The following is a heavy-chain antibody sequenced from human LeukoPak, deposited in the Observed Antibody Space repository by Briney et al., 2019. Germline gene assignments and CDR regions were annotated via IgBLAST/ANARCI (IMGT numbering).Heavy chain of an antibody. V-gene: IGHV3-21*01. CDR3: ARVGGGSDPYFAMDV. CDR1: GFTFSSYS. J-gene: IGHJ6*02. D-gene: IGHD2-15*01. CDR2: ISSSSSYI. Sequence: GGSLRLSCAASGFTFSSYSMNWVRQAPGKGLEWVSSISSSSSYIYYADSVKGRFTISRDNAKNSLYLQMNSLRAEDTAVYYCARVGGGSDPYFAMDVWGQGTTVTVSS.